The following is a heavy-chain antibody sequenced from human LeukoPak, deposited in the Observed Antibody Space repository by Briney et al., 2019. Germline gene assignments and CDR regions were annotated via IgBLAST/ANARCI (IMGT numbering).Heavy chain of an antibody. D-gene: IGHD5-12*01. Sequence: PSETLSLTCTVSGGSISSGYYWGWIRQSPGKGLDWIGSIYYNGNTYHNPSLMSRVTISVDTSKKQFSLRLSSVTAADTAVYYCARHNSGRPNPFDIWGQGTMVAVSS. CDR1: GGSISSGYY. J-gene: IGHJ3*02. V-gene: IGHV4-39*01. CDR3: ARHNSGRPNPFDI. CDR2: IYYNGNT.